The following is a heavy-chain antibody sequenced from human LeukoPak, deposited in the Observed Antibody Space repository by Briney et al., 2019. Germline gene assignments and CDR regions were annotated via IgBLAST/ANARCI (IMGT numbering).Heavy chain of an antibody. Sequence: ASVKVSCKASGYTFINYGISWVRQAPGQGLGWVGWIRGDNGNTNYAQKLQGRVTMTTDTSTSTAYMELRSLGSEDTAVYYCAREGIAVAGTSSYWGQGTLVTVSS. J-gene: IGHJ4*02. CDR1: GYTFINYG. V-gene: IGHV1-18*01. D-gene: IGHD6-19*01. CDR2: IRGDNGNT. CDR3: AREGIAVAGTSSY.